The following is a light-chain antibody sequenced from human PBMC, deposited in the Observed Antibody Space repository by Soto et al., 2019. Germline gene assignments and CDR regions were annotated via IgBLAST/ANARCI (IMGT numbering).Light chain of an antibody. CDR3: YSSEDNNWV. V-gene: IGLV3-27*01. CDR1: ILAKKY. Sequence: SYELTQPSSVSVSPGQTARITCSGDILAKKYARWFQQKAGQAPLLVIYKDSERPSRISERFSGSSSGTTVTLTISGARVEDEADYYCYSSEDNNWVFGGGTKVTVL. J-gene: IGLJ3*02. CDR2: KDS.